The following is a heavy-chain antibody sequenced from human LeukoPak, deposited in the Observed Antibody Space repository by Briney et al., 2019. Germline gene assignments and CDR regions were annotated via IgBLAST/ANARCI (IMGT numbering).Heavy chain of an antibody. D-gene: IGHD2-2*01. V-gene: IGHV3-72*01. CDR2: TRNKANSYTT. J-gene: IGHJ1*01. CDR1: GFTSSDQY. Sequence: PGGSLRLSCAASGFTSSDQYMDWVRQAPGKGLEWIGRTRNKANSYTTEYAASVKGRITISRDDSKNSVYLQVNSLKTEDTAVYYCARLSQQNYAWVGHWGRGTVVTVSS. CDR3: ARLSQQNYAWVGH.